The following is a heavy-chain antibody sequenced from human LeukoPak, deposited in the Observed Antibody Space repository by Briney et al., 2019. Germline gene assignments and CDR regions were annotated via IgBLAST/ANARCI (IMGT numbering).Heavy chain of an antibody. D-gene: IGHD3-22*01. V-gene: IGHV1-8*03. CDR3: ARDNSVDDNAWWFDP. Sequence: GASVKVSCKASGYSFTNYDINWVRQATGQGLEWMGWINPKGGDTGYSQKFQGRVFITRDTSINTAYMELSSLRSEDTAIYYCARDNSVDDNAWWFDPWGQGTLVTVSS. J-gene: IGHJ5*02. CDR2: INPKGGDT. CDR1: GYSFTNYD.